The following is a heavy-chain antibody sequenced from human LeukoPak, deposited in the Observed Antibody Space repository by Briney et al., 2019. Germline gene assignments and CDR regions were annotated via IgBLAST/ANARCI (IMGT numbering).Heavy chain of an antibody. J-gene: IGHJ4*02. CDR1: GGTFSSYA. V-gene: IGHV1-69*13. Sequence: SVKVSCKASGGTFSSYAISWVRQAPGQGLEWMGGIIPIFGTANYAQKFQGRVTITADESTSTAYMELSSLRSEDTAVYYCAREPRSSSWYHGRPVPVFDYWGQGTLVTVSS. CDR2: IIPIFGTA. D-gene: IGHD6-13*01. CDR3: AREPRSSSWYHGRPVPVFDY.